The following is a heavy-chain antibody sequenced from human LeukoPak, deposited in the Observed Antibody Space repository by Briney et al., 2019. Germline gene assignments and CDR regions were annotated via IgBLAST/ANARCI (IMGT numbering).Heavy chain of an antibody. CDR3: ARQAMVRGNSQTYYYYGMDV. CDR2: IYYSGST. J-gene: IGHJ6*02. CDR1: GGSLSSSSYY. V-gene: IGHV4-39*01. D-gene: IGHD3-10*01. Sequence: PSEALSLTCTVSGGSLSSSSYYWGWLRQPPGKGLEWIGSIYYSGSTYYNPSLKSRATISVDTSKNQFSLKLSSVTAADTAVYYCARQAMVRGNSQTYYYYGMDVWGQGTTVTVSS.